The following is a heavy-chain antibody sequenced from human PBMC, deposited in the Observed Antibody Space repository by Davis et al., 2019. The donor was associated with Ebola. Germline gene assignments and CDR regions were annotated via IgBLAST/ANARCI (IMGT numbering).Heavy chain of an antibody. J-gene: IGHJ6*02. D-gene: IGHD2-2*01. CDR1: GASISSYY. CDR2: RYNSGST. CDR3: ARRWGRYQGMDV. V-gene: IGHV4-59*01. Sequence: SETLSLTCSVSGASISSYYWSWIRQAPGKGLEWIGFRYNSGSTNHNPSLQSRVIISIDTANKQISLKLSSVTAADTAVYYCARRWGRYQGMDVWGQGTTVTVSS.